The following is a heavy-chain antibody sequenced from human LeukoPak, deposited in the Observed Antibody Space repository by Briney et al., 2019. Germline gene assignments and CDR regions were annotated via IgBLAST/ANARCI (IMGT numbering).Heavy chain of an antibody. CDR2: IYYSGST. CDR1: DGSISSYY. J-gene: IGHJ6*02. V-gene: IGHV4-59*01. D-gene: IGHD1-7*01. Sequence: SETLSLTYTVSDGSISSYYWSWIRQPPGKGLEWIGYIYYSGSTNYNPSLKSRVTTSVDTSKNQFSLKLSSVTAADTAVYYCARDNWNYGSSMDVWGQGTTVTVSS. CDR3: ARDNWNYGSSMDV.